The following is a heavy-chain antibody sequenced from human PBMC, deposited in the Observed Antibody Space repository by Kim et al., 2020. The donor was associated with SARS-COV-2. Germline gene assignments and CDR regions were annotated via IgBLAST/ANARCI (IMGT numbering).Heavy chain of an antibody. CDR2: ISWKSGTI. V-gene: IGHV3-9*01. CDR3: ATSIAAAGLDYYYGMDV. J-gene: IGHJ6*02. Sequence: LGWVSGISWKSGTIGYADSVKGRFTISRDNAKNSRYLQMNGLRAEDTALYYCATSIAAAGLDYYYGMDVWGQGTTVTVSS. D-gene: IGHD6-13*01.